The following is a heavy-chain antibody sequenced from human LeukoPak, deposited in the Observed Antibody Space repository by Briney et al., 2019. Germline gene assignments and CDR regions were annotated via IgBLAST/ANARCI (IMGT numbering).Heavy chain of an antibody. CDR3: ARADPGWGFDP. CDR2: INPNSGGT. J-gene: IGHJ5*02. V-gene: IGHV1-2*06. Sequence: ASVKVSCKASGYTFTGYYMHWVRQAPGQGLEWMGRINPNSGGTNYAQKFQGRVTITADESTSTAYMELSSLRSEDTAVHYCARADPGWGFDPWGQGTLVTVSS. D-gene: IGHD1-14*01. CDR1: GYTFTGYY.